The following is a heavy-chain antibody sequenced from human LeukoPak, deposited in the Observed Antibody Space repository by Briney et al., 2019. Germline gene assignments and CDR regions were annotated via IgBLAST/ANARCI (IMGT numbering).Heavy chain of an antibody. D-gene: IGHD6-19*01. CDR3: ARVRSGAFDF. CDR2: IYSSEST. V-gene: IGHV4-4*07. J-gene: IGHJ3*01. CDR1: GDLTNYY. Sequence: SETLSLACSVSGDLTNYYWIWIRQPDGKGLEWIGRIYSSESTNYNPSLQSRVTMSVDTSTNHFSLKLSSMTAADTAVYYCARVRSGAFDFWGQGTMVTVSS.